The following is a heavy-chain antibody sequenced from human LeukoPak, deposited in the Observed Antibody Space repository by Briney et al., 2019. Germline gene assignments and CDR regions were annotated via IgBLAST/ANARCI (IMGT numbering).Heavy chain of an antibody. Sequence: ASVKVSCKASGYTFTSYGISWVRQAPGQGLEWMGWISAYNGNTNYAQKLQGRVTMTTDTSTSTAYVELRSLRSDDTAVYYCARSLVTISFRYYYYYMDVWGKGTTVTVSS. CDR2: ISAYNGNT. V-gene: IGHV1-18*01. J-gene: IGHJ6*03. CDR1: GYTFTSYG. CDR3: ARSLVTISFRYYYYYMDV. D-gene: IGHD4-11*01.